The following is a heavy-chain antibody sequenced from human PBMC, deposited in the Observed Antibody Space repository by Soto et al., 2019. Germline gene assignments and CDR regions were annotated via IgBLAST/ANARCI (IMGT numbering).Heavy chain of an antibody. CDR3: AREGGRHAGGIDY. CDR2: IIPIFGTA. D-gene: IGHD1-26*01. Sequence: QVQLVQSGAEVKKPGSSVKVSCKASGGTFSSYSINWVRQAPGQGLEWMGEIIPIFGTANYAQKFQGSVTINADESTRKASMELRSLRSDDTAVYYCAREGGRHAGGIDYWGQGTLVTVSS. CDR1: GGTFSSYS. J-gene: IGHJ4*02. V-gene: IGHV1-69*01.